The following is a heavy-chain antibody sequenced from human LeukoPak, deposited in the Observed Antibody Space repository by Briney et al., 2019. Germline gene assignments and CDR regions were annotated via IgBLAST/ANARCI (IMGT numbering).Heavy chain of an antibody. D-gene: IGHD3-10*01. CDR2: INSDGSST. V-gene: IGHV3-74*01. Sequence: GGSLRLSCAASGFTFSSYWMHWVRQAPGKGLVWVARINSDGSSTSYAGSVKGRFTISRDNAKNTLYLQMNSLRAEDTAVYYCAREGYYGSGSYQYYYYYYMDVWGKGTTVTVSS. J-gene: IGHJ6*03. CDR3: AREGYYGSGSYQYYYYYYMDV. CDR1: GFTFSSYW.